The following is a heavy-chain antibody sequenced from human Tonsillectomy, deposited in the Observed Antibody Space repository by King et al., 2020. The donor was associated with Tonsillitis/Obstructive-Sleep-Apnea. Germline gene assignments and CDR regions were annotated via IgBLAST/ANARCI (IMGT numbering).Heavy chain of an antibody. Sequence: QLVQSGAEVKKPGASVKVSCKASGYTFTSYYMHWVRQAPGQGLEWMGIINPSGGSTSYAQKFQGRFTMTRDTSTSTVYMELSSLRSEDTAVYYCARDRHLNLDIVATNAGIRSYYMDVWGKGTTVTVSS. D-gene: IGHD5-12*01. CDR1: GYTFTSYY. J-gene: IGHJ6*03. CDR2: INPSGGST. V-gene: IGHV1-46*01. CDR3: ARDRHLNLDIVATNAGIRSYYMDV.